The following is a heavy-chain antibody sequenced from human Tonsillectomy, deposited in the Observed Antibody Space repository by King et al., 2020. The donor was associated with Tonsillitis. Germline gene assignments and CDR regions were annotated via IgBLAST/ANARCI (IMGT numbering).Heavy chain of an antibody. CDR3: AREAIIPGMKMNDAFDI. Sequence: VQLVESGGGLVQPGGSLRLSCGASVFTFSSHWMTWVRQAPGKGLEWVANINPDGREKVYVDSVKGRFSTSRDNAKNSLYLQMNSLRAEDTAVYYCAREAIIPGMKMNDAFDIWGQGSMVTVSS. CDR2: INPDGREK. D-gene: IGHD1-20*01. J-gene: IGHJ3*02. V-gene: IGHV3-7*03. CDR1: VFTFSSHW.